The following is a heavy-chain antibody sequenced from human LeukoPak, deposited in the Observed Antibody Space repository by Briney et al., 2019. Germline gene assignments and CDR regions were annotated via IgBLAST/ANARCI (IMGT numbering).Heavy chain of an antibody. Sequence: PSETLSLTSAVYGGSFSGYYWSWIRQPPGKGLEWIGEINHGGSTNYNPSLKSRVTISGDTSKNQFSLKLSSVTAADTAVYYCARARGNMVRGNWFDPWGQGTLVTVSS. D-gene: IGHD3-10*01. J-gene: IGHJ5*02. V-gene: IGHV4-34*01. CDR3: ARARGNMVRGNWFDP. CDR1: GGSFSGYY. CDR2: INHGGST.